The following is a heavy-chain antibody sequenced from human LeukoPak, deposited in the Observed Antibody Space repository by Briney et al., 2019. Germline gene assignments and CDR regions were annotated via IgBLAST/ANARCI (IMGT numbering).Heavy chain of an antibody. CDR3: ARAGNAFDI. D-gene: IGHD6-13*01. Sequence: GGSLGLSCAASGFTFSSYAMHWVRQAPGKGLEWVAVIWYDGSDKYYTDSVKGRFTISRDNSKNTLYLQMNYVRAEDTAIYYCARAGNAFDIWGQGTMVTVSS. CDR2: IWYDGSDK. J-gene: IGHJ3*02. V-gene: IGHV3-33*08. CDR1: GFTFSSYA.